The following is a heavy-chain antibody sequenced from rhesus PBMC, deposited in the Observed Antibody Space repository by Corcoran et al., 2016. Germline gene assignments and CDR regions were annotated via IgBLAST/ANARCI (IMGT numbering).Heavy chain of an antibody. D-gene: IGHD3-28*01. V-gene: IGHV3-30*02. CDR2: IKREADGETA. J-gene: IGHJ4*01. CDR3: TTAYYYDSGYFSRFDY. Sequence: EVQLVESGAGLVQPGGSLRLSGAASGFTFSNSWMSWVRQAPGKGLEEVARIKREADGETADYAASVKGRFTISRDDSKITLYLQMDSLKTEDTAVYYCTTAYYYDSGYFSRFDYWGQGVLVTVSS. CDR1: GFTFSNSW.